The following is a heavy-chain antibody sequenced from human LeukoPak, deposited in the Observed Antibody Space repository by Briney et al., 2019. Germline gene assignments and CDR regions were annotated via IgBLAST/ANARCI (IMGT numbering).Heavy chain of an antibody. V-gene: IGHV3-74*01. D-gene: IGHD3-10*01. CDR2: IDSGGSST. J-gene: IGHJ5*02. Sequence: GGSLRLSCAASGFTFRSYWMYWVRQAPGKGLVGVSRIDSGGSSTIYADSVKGRFTISRDNAENMLYLQMNSLRVEDTAVYYCARDTGTWGQGALVTVSS. CDR1: GFTFRSYW. CDR3: ARDTGT.